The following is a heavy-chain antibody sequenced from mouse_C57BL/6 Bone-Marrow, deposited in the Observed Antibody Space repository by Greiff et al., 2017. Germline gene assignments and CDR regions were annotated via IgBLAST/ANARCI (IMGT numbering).Heavy chain of an antibody. Sequence: QVQLQQPGAELVRPGTSVKLSCKASGYTFTSYWLHWVKQRPGQGLEWIGVIDPSDSYTNYNQKFKGKATLTVDTSSSTAYMQLSSLTSEDSAVXYCARYYGSSYWYFDVWGTGTTVTVSS. CDR2: IDPSDSYT. V-gene: IGHV1-59*01. J-gene: IGHJ1*03. CDR1: GYTFTSYW. D-gene: IGHD1-1*01. CDR3: ARYYGSSYWYFDV.